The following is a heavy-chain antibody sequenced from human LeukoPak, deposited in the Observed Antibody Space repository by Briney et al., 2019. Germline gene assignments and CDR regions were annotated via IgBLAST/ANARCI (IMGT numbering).Heavy chain of an antibody. CDR3: ARGRFAGTSLIGY. J-gene: IGHJ4*02. CDR2: ITGSGGST. Sequence: GGSLRLPCAASGFTFSNYGLSWVRQAPGKGLEWVSGITGSGGSTYYADSVKGRFTISRDNSKNTLYLQMNSLRAEDTAIYYCARGRFAGTSLIGYWGQGTLVTVSS. D-gene: IGHD6-13*01. V-gene: IGHV3-23*01. CDR1: GFTFSNYG.